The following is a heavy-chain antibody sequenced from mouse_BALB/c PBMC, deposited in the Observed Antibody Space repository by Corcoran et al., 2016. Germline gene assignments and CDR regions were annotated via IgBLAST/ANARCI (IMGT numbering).Heavy chain of an antibody. CDR1: GYTFTEYT. V-gene: IGHV1-18*01. CDR3: ARPHYYGSSDWVAY. D-gene: IGHD1-1*01. CDR2: INPNNGGT. Sequence: VQLQKSGPKLVKPGASVKISSETSGYTFTEYTRPWVKQSHGKSLEWIGGINPNNGGTSYNQKFKGKATLTVDKSSSTAYMELRSLTSEDSAVYYCARPHYYGSSDWVAYWGQGTLVTVSA. J-gene: IGHJ3*01.